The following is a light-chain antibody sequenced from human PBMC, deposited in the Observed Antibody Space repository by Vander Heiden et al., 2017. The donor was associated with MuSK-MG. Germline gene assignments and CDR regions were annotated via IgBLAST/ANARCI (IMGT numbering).Light chain of an antibody. CDR3: LQYGSPPLT. CDR1: QSVSSSY. CDR2: GAS. J-gene: IGKJ4*01. V-gene: IGKV3-20*01. Sequence: EIVLTQSPGTLSLSPGERANLSCRASQSVSSSYLAWYQQKPGQAPRLLIYGASSRATGIPDRFSGSGSGTDFTLTISRLEPEDFAVYYCLQYGSPPLTFGGGTKVEIK.